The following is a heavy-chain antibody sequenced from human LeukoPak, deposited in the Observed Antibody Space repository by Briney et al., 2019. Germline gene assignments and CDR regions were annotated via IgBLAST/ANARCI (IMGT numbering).Heavy chain of an antibody. Sequence: SETLSLTCTVSGGSISSGDYYWSWIRQPPGKGLEWIGYIYYSGSTNYNPSLKSRVTISVDTSKNQFSLKLSSVTAADTAVYYCARAPMVRGASKEGVFDYWGQGTLVTVSS. D-gene: IGHD3-10*01. CDR3: ARAPMVRGASKEGVFDY. J-gene: IGHJ4*02. CDR1: GGSISSGDYY. V-gene: IGHV4-61*08. CDR2: IYYSGST.